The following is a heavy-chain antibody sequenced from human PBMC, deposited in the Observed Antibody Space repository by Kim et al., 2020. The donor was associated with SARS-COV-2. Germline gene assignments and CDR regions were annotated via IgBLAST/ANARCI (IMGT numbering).Heavy chain of an antibody. J-gene: IGHJ4*01. Sequence: GGSLRLSCAASGFTFSSYEMNWIRQAPGKGLEWVSYISSSGSTTNYADSVKGRFTISRDNAKNSLYLQMNSLRAEDTAVYYCARAYDPFTFGFWGHGTL. D-gene: IGHD3-16*01. CDR3: ARAYDPFTFGF. CDR2: ISSSGSTT. V-gene: IGHV3-48*03. CDR1: GFTFSSYE.